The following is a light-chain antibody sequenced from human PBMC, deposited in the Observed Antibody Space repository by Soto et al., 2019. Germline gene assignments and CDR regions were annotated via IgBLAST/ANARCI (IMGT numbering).Light chain of an antibody. V-gene: IGKV3-20*01. Sequence: EIVLTQSPGTLSLSPGERATLSCRASQIFSSSYLAWYQQKPGQAPRLLLYGASSRATGIPHRFSGSGSATDFTLTIIRLEPEDYAVYYCQQYASSPVYTFGQGTKLEIK. CDR2: GAS. CDR3: QQYASSPVYT. CDR1: QIFSSSY. J-gene: IGKJ2*01.